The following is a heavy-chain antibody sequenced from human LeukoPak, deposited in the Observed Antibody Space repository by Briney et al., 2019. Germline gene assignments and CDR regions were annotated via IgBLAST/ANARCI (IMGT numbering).Heavy chain of an antibody. V-gene: IGHV1-69*13. CDR1: GGTFSSYA. D-gene: IGHD3-3*01. CDR2: IIPIFGTA. CDR3: ARVDTIFGVVDVVSAFDI. Sequence: VASVKVSCKASGGTFSSYAISWVRQAPGQGLEWMRGIIPIFGTANYAQKFQGRVTITADESTSTAYMELSSLRSEDTAVYYCARVDTIFGVVDVVSAFDIWGQGTMVTVSS. J-gene: IGHJ3*02.